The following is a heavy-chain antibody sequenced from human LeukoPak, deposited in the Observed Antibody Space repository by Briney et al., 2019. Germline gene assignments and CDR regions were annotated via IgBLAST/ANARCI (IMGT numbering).Heavy chain of an antibody. Sequence: SVKVSCKASGGTFSSYAISWVRQTPGQGLEWMGGIIPIFGTASYAQKFQGRVTMTRDTSTSTVYMELSSLRSEDTAVYYCARGEEDCGGDCYSALPFDYWGQGTLVTVSS. D-gene: IGHD2-21*02. V-gene: IGHV1-69*05. CDR1: GGTFSSYA. CDR3: ARGEEDCGGDCYSALPFDY. CDR2: IIPIFGTA. J-gene: IGHJ4*02.